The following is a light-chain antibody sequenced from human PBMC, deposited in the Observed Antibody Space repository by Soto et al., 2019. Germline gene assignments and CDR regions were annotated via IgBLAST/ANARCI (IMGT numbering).Light chain of an antibody. CDR3: QQRSNWHT. Sequence: MGLSQSLATLSLHRKERATLSCSASQSVSSYLPCYQQKPGQAPRLLSYDASNGATGIPARFRCSGSGTDFTLAISSLEHDDFAVYSCQQRSNWHTFGGGTKVDIK. CDR1: QSVSSY. CDR2: DAS. V-gene: IGKV3-11*01. J-gene: IGKJ4*01.